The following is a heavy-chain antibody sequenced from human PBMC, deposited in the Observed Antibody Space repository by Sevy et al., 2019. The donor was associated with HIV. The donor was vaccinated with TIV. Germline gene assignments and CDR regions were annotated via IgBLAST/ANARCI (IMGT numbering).Heavy chain of an antibody. CDR1: GFTFSGSA. D-gene: IGHD6-13*01. CDR3: TRGGARDSSSWYDYFDY. CDR2: IRSNGNSYAT. V-gene: IGHV3-73*01. Sequence: GGSLRLSCAASGFTFSGSAMQWVRQASGKGLEWVGRIRSNGNSYATAYAASVKGRFTISRDVSKNTVYLQMNSLKTEDTAVYYCTRGGARDSSSWYDYFDYWGQGTLVTVSS. J-gene: IGHJ4*02.